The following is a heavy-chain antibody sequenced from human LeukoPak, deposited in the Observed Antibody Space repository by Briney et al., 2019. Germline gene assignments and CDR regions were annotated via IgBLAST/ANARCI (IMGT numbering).Heavy chain of an antibody. D-gene: IGHD2-2*01. CDR3: AKPDPGSYCSSTSCYPYYYYYYMDV. V-gene: IGHV3-23*01. J-gene: IGHJ6*03. Sequence: ETLSLTCTVSGGSISSYYWSWVRQAPGKGLEWVSAVSGSGGSTYYADSVKGRFTISRDNSKNTLYLQMNSLRAEDTAVYYCAKPDPGSYCSSTSCYPYYYYYYMDVWGKGTTVTVSS. CDR2: VSGSGGST. CDR1: GGSISSYY.